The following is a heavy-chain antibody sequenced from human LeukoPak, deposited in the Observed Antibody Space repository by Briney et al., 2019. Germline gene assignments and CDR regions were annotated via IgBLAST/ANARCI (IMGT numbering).Heavy chain of an antibody. Sequence: SETLSLTCAVSGDSIRSGGSSWSWIRQPPGKGLEWLGYIYHSGITYYNPSLKSRITMSVDTSKNQFSLTLSSMTAADTAVYYCARTFEGAMRGEYYFDYWGQGTLVTVSS. CDR1: GDSIRSGGSS. CDR3: ARTFEGAMRGEYYFDY. D-gene: IGHD2-2*01. J-gene: IGHJ4*02. CDR2: IYHSGIT. V-gene: IGHV4-30-2*01.